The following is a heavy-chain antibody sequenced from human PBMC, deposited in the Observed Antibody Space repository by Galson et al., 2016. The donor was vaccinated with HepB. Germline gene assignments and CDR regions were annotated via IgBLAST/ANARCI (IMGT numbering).Heavy chain of an antibody. CDR1: GLTVSANY. Sequence: SLRLSCAASGLTVSANYMSWVRQAPGKGLEWVSVIYSGGSRYYADFVKGRFTISRHNSNNTLYLQMNSLRPEDTAVYFCAIPRGYRYSMDGWGQGTTVTVSS. CDR2: IYSGGSR. CDR3: AIPRGYRYSMDG. V-gene: IGHV3-53*04. D-gene: IGHD5-18*01. J-gene: IGHJ6*02.